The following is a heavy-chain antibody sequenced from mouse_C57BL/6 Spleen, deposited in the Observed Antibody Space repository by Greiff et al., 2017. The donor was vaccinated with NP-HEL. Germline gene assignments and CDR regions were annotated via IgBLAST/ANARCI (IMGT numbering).Heavy chain of an antibody. CDR3: ARDTLYDGYWYFDV. Sequence: EVQLVESGGGLVKPGGSLKLSCAASGFTFSSYAMSWVRQTPEKRLEWVATISDGGSYTYYPDNVKGRFTISRDNAKNNLYLQMSHLKSEDTAMYSCARDTLYDGYWYFDVWGTGTTVTVSS. V-gene: IGHV5-4*01. CDR1: GFTFSSYA. CDR2: ISDGGSYT. J-gene: IGHJ1*03. D-gene: IGHD2-3*01.